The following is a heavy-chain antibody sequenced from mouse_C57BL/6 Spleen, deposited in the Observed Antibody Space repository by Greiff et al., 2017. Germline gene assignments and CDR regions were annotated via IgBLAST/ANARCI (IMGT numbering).Heavy chain of an antibody. Sequence: EVQLQQSGPELVKPGASVKIPCTASGYTFTDSYMDWVKQSHGQSLEWIGDINPNNGGTIYNQKFKGKATLTVDKSSSTAYMELRSLTSEDTAVYYCVTGTYYFDYWGQGTTLTVSS. J-gene: IGHJ2*01. V-gene: IGHV1-18*01. CDR2: INPNNGGT. D-gene: IGHD4-1*01. CDR3: VTGTYYFDY. CDR1: GYTFTDSY.